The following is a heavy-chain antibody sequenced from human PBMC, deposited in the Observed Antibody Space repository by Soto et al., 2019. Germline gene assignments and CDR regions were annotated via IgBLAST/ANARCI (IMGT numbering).Heavy chain of an antibody. V-gene: IGHV4-30-2*01. J-gene: IGHJ6*02. CDR3: ARVSFGDAAGTRCRDV. Sequence: QLQLQESGAGLVKPSQTLSLTCAVSGGSISSGGYSWSWIRQPPGKGLECIGYIYHSGSTYYNPSLTSRVTIAVPRSKNQFSLKLSSVTAARTAVYYCARVSFGDAAGTRCRDVWGQGTTVSVSS. CDR1: GGSISSGGYS. CDR2: IYHSGST. D-gene: IGHD3-16*01.